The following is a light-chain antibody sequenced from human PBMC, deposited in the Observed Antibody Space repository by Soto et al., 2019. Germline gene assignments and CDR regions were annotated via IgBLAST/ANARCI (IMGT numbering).Light chain of an antibody. CDR3: GTWDSSLSAVV. CDR1: SSNIGNNY. V-gene: IGLV1-51*01. J-gene: IGLJ2*01. CDR2: DNN. Sequence: QSVLTQPPSVSAAPGQKVTISCSGSSSNIGNNYVAWYQHFPGTSPKLLIYDNNNRPSGIPDRFSGSKSGTSANLGISGLQTGDEADYHCGTWDSSLSAVVFGGGTKLTVL.